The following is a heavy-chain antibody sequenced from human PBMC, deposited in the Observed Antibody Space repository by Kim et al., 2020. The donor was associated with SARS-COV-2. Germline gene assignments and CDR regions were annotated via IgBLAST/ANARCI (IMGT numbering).Heavy chain of an antibody. Sequence: GGSLRLSCAASGFTFSSYGMHWVRQAPGKGLEWVAVISYDGSNKYYADSVKGRFTISRDNSKNTLYLQMNSLRAEDTAVYYCAKDVIAAAGREDYYYYGMDVWGQGTTVTVSS. D-gene: IGHD6-13*01. CDR2: ISYDGSNK. CDR1: GFTFSSYG. CDR3: AKDVIAAAGREDYYYYGMDV. J-gene: IGHJ6*02. V-gene: IGHV3-30*18.